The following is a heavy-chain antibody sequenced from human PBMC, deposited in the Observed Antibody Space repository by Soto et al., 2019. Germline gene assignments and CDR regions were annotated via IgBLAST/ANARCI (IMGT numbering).Heavy chain of an antibody. J-gene: IGHJ4*02. CDR2: MSRSSRYI. V-gene: IGHV3-21*01. Sequence: LRLSCAASGFTFNSYSMNWVRQAPGKGLEWVSSMSRSSRYIYYADSVKGRFTISRDNAKNSVYLQMNSLRAEDTAVYYCARDGGVAATLANYFDYWGQGTLVTVSS. CDR3: ARDGGVAATLANYFDY. CDR1: GFTFNSYS. D-gene: IGHD2-15*01.